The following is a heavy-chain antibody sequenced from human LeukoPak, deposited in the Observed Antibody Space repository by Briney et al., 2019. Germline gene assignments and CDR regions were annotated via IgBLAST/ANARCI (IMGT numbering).Heavy chain of an antibody. CDR2: INPNSGGT. Sequence: GASVKVSCKASGYTFTGYYMHWVRQAPGQGLEWMGWINPNSGGTNYAQKFQGRVTMTRDTSISTAYMELSRLRSDDTAVYYCASERSSIAAAGSYYYYGMDVWGQGTTVTVSS. D-gene: IGHD6-13*01. CDR3: ASERSSIAAAGSYYYYGMDV. J-gene: IGHJ6*02. CDR1: GYTFTGYY. V-gene: IGHV1-2*02.